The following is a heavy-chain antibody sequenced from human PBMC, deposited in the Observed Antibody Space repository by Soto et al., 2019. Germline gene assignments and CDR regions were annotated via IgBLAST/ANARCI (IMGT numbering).Heavy chain of an antibody. J-gene: IGHJ5*02. V-gene: IGHV5-51*01. D-gene: IGHD6-13*01. Sequence: PGESLKISCKASGYKLENYWIAWVRQLPGKGLEWMGLIFPGDSETKYAPSFQGHVALSVDASAGTAFLQWDSLEASDSAMYYCARRHSSSSAFDPWGQGTLVTVSS. CDR2: IFPGDSET. CDR3: ARRHSSSSAFDP. CDR1: GYKLENYW.